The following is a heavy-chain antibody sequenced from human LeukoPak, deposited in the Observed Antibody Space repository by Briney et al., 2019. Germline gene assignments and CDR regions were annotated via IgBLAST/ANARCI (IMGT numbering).Heavy chain of an antibody. Sequence: GGSLRLSCAASGFTFTSYAMSWVRQAPGKGLEWVANIKKDGSEKYYVDSVKGRFTISRDNAKTSLYLQMISLRAEDTAVYYCARHLSGVTGYTYGRGIDYWGQGTLVTVSS. V-gene: IGHV3-7*01. CDR3: ARHLSGVTGYTYGRGIDY. J-gene: IGHJ4*02. CDR2: IKKDGSEK. CDR1: GFTFTSYA. D-gene: IGHD5-18*01.